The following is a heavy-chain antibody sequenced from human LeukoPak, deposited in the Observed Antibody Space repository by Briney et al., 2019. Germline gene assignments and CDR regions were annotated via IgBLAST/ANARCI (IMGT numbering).Heavy chain of an antibody. D-gene: IGHD3-3*01. Sequence: GSLRLSCAASGFTFSSYAMHWVRQAPGKGLEWVAVISYDGSNKYYADSVKGRFTISRDNSKNTLYLQMNSLRAEDTAVYYCAREGITIFGGAFDIWGQGTMVTVSS. CDR3: AREGITIFGGAFDI. CDR2: ISYDGSNK. CDR1: GFTFSSYA. J-gene: IGHJ3*02. V-gene: IGHV3-30-3*01.